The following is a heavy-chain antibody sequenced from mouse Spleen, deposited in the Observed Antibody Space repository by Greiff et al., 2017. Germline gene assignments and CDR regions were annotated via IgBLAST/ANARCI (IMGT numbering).Heavy chain of an antibody. CDR1: GYSFTGYY. CDR3: ARFYDGYLYAMDY. J-gene: IGHJ4*01. D-gene: IGHD2-3*01. Sequence: EVQLQESGPELVKPGASVKISCKASGYSFTGYYMHWVKQSHVKSLEWIGRINPYNGATSYNQNFKDKASLTVDKSSSTAYMELHSLTSEDSAVYYCARFYDGYLYAMDYWGQGTSVTVSS. V-gene: IGHV1-31*01. CDR2: INPYNGAT.